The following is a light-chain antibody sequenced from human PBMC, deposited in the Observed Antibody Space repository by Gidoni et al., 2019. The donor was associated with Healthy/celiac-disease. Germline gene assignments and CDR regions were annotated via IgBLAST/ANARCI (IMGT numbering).Light chain of an antibody. Sequence: EIVMTQSPATLSVSPGERATLSCRASQSVSSNLAWYQQKPGPDPRLLIYGASTRATGIPARVSGSGSGTEFTITISSLQSEDFAVYYCQQYNNWPLTFGGGTKVEIK. CDR1: QSVSSN. CDR3: QQYNNWPLT. J-gene: IGKJ4*01. V-gene: IGKV3-15*01. CDR2: GAS.